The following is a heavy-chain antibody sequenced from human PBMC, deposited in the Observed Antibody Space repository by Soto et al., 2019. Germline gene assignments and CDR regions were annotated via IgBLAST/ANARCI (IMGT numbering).Heavy chain of an antibody. CDR2: IKQDGSEK. Sequence: GGSLRLSCAASGFTFSSYWMSWVRQAPGKGLEWVANIKQDGSEKYYVDSVKGRFTISRDNAKNSLYLQMNSLRAEDTAVYYCARFHRIAAHTFDPWGQGTLVTVSS. CDR1: GFTFSSYW. CDR3: ARFHRIAAHTFDP. J-gene: IGHJ5*02. D-gene: IGHD6-13*01. V-gene: IGHV3-7*01.